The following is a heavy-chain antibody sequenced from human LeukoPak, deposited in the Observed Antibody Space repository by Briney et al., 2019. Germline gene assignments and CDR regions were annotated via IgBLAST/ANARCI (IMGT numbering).Heavy chain of an antibody. V-gene: IGHV3-30*18. J-gene: IGHJ4*02. D-gene: IGHD1-26*01. CDR1: GFTFSSYG. CDR3: AKVGSTYYFDY. Sequence: GGSLRLSCAASGFTFSSYGMHWVRQAPGKGLEWVAVISYDGSNKYYADSVKGRFTISRDNSKNTLYLQMNSLRAEDTAVYYCAKVGSTYYFDYWGQGTLVTVSS. CDR2: ISYDGSNK.